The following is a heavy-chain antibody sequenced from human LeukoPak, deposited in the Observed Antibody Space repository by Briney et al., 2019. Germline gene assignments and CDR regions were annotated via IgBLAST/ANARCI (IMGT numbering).Heavy chain of an antibody. CDR2: IYTSVST. Sequence: SETLSLTCTVSGGSISSYYWSWIRQPAGKGLEWIGRIYTSVSTNYNPSLKSRVTMSVDTSKNQFSLKLSSVTAADTAVYYCAREGPVLRFLEWSANPHYYYYMDVWGKGTTVTVSS. J-gene: IGHJ6*03. D-gene: IGHD3-3*01. CDR1: GGSISSYY. V-gene: IGHV4-4*07. CDR3: AREGPVLRFLEWSANPHYYYYMDV.